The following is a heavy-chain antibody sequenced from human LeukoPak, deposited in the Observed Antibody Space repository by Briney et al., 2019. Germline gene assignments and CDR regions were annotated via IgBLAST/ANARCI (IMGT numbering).Heavy chain of an antibody. V-gene: IGHV4-59*01. D-gene: IGHD5-18*01. CDR1: GGSISSYY. CDR2: IYYSGST. J-gene: IGHJ5*02. Sequence: PSETLSLTCTVSGGSISSYYWSWIRQPPGKGLEWIGYIYYSGSTNYNPSLKSRVTISVDTSKNQFSLKLSSVTAADTAVYYCARDRSSLDTAMDRWFDPWSQGTLVTVSS. CDR3: ARDRSSLDTAMDRWFDP.